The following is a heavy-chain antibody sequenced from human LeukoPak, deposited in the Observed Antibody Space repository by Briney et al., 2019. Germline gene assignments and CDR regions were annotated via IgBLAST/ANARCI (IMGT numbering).Heavy chain of an antibody. D-gene: IGHD6-19*01. Sequence: SVKVSCKASGGTFSSYGIHWVRQAPGQGLEWMGGIIPTFDKANYAQKFQNRVTITADTATITAYMELSSLRSEDKAVYYCAREGAVGGEDPGFYFDYWGQGTLVTVSS. V-gene: IGHV1-69*06. J-gene: IGHJ4*02. CDR1: GGTFSSYG. CDR2: IIPTFDKA. CDR3: AREGAVGGEDPGFYFDY.